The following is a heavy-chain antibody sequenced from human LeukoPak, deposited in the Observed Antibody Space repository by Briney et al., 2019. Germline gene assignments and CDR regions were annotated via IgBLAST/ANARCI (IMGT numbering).Heavy chain of an antibody. CDR1: GDSISSHY. J-gene: IGHJ4*02. D-gene: IGHD2-15*01. Sequence: SETLSLTCTVSGDSISSHYWSWIQQPPGKGLEWIAYIKYSGSTSNNPSLKSRVSISVDTSKKQVSLKLSSVTAADTAVYYCARDTCSDGICPDYWGQGILVTVSS. CDR2: IKYSGST. V-gene: IGHV4-59*11. CDR3: ARDTCSDGICPDY.